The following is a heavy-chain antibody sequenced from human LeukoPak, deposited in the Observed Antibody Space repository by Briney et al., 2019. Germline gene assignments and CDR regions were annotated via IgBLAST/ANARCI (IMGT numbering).Heavy chain of an antibody. J-gene: IGHJ4*02. CDR1: GYTFTGYY. CDR2: INPNSGGT. Sequence: ASVKVSCKASGYTFTGYYMHWVRQAPGQGLEWMGWINPNSGGTNYAQKVQGRVTMTRDTSISTAYMELSRLRSDDTAVYYCARVEWELLFDYWGQGTLVTVSS. D-gene: IGHD1-26*01. V-gene: IGHV1-2*02. CDR3: ARVEWELLFDY.